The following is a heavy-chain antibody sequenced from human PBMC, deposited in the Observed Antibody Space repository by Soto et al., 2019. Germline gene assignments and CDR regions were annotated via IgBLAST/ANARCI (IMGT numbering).Heavy chain of an antibody. CDR2: IIPIFGTA. D-gene: IGHD3-16*02. V-gene: IGHV1-69*13. CDR3: ARGGLSTEDYYYYGMDV. J-gene: IGHJ6*02. Sequence: GASVKVSCKASGGTFSSYAISWVRQAPGQGLEWMGGIIPIFGTANYAQKFQGRVTITADESTSTAYMELSSLRSEDTAVYYCARGGLSTEDYYYYGMDVWGQGTTVTVSS. CDR1: GGTFSSYA.